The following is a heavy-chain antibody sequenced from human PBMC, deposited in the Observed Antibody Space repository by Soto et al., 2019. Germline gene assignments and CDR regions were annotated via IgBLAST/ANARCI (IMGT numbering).Heavy chain of an antibody. CDR2: INPNTGYT. Sequence: QVQLVQSGAAMKKPGASVKVSCKASGYTFTSYDINWVRQAAGQGLEWMGWINPNTGYTDYVQKFQDRVTMTGNTSITTAYMELSGLRSEDTAVYYCVRGRVMITFGVVIVIDYWGQGSPVTVSS. CDR3: VRGRVMITFGVVIVIDY. V-gene: IGHV1-8*01. J-gene: IGHJ4*02. D-gene: IGHD3-16*02. CDR1: GYTFTSYD.